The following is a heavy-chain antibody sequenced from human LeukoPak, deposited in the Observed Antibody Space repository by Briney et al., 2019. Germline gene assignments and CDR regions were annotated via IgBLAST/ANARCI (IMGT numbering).Heavy chain of an antibody. V-gene: IGHV3-53*01. CDR3: AKGSAAARPYYFDY. CDR2: IYSGDNT. D-gene: IGHD6-6*01. Sequence: GGSLRLSCAASGFTVSSNYMSWVRQAPGKGLEWVSVIYSGDNTDYADSVKGRFTISRDNSKNTLYLQMNNLRAEDTAVYYCAKGSAAARPYYFDYWGQGTLVTVSS. CDR1: GFTVSSNY. J-gene: IGHJ4*02.